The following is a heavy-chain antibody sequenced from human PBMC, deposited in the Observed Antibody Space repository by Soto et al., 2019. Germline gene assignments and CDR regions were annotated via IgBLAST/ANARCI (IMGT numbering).Heavy chain of an antibody. J-gene: IGHJ4*02. V-gene: IGHV3-20*04. Sequence: EVQLVESGGGVVRPGGSLRLSCAASGFTFDDYGMSWVRQAPGKGLEWVSGINWNGGSTGYADSVKGRFPISRDNAKNSXYLQMNSLRAEDTALYYCARLNAAVVDTAMVPDFDYWGQGTLVTVSS. CDR2: INWNGGST. CDR3: ARLNAAVVDTAMVPDFDY. D-gene: IGHD5-18*01. CDR1: GFTFDDYG.